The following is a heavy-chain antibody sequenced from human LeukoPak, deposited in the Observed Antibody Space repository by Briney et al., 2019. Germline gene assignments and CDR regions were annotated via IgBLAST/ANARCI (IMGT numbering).Heavy chain of an antibody. CDR2: ITGSGGTT. D-gene: IGHD2-21*02. CDR3: AKHTLVVTAIYY. V-gene: IGHV3-23*01. Sequence: PGGSLRLSCAASGFTFSSYAMSWVRQAPGKGLEWVSAITGSGGTTYYADSVKGRFTISRDNSKNTLYLQMNSLRAEDTAVYYCAKHTLVVTAIYYWGQGTLVTVS. J-gene: IGHJ4*02. CDR1: GFTFSSYA.